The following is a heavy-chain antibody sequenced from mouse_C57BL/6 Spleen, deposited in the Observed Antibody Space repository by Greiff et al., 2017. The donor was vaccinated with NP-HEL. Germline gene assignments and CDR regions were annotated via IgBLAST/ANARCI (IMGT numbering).Heavy chain of an antibody. CDR3: ARRGYYYFDY. CDR1: GYAFTNYL. J-gene: IGHJ2*01. Sequence: VQLKESGAELVRPGTSVKVSCKASGYAFTNYLIEWVKQRPGQGLEWIGVINPGSGGTNYNEKFKGKATLTADKSSSTAYMQLSSLTSEDSAVYFCARRGYYYFDYWGQGTTLTVSS. CDR2: INPGSGGT. V-gene: IGHV1-54*01.